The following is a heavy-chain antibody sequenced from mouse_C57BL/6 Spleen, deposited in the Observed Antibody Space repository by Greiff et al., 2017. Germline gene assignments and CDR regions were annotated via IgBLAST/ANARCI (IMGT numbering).Heavy chain of an antibody. CDR3: ARGGTVLFDY. Sequence: EVKVVESGGGLVKPGGSLKLSCAASGFTFSDYGMHWVRQAPEKGLEWVAYISSGSSTIYYADTEKGRFTISRDNAKNTLFLQMTSLRSEDTAMYYCARGGTVLFDYWGQGTTLTVSS. J-gene: IGHJ2*01. V-gene: IGHV5-17*01. CDR1: GFTFSDYG. CDR2: ISSGSSTI. D-gene: IGHD4-1*01.